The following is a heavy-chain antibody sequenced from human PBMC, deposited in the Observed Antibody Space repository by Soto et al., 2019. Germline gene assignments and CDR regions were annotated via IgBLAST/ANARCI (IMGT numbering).Heavy chain of an antibody. V-gene: IGHV3-48*04. CDR3: ATEPFDY. CDR2: IGARGFPI. Sequence: EVQLVESGGGVTQPGGSLRLSCAASGLDFGVYPMNRVRQAPGKGLEWVSYIGARGFPIYYADSVRGRFAMSRDNANNSVFLQMDSLRAEDTAQYFCATEPFDYWGRGALVTVSS. CDR1: GLDFGVYP. J-gene: IGHJ4*02.